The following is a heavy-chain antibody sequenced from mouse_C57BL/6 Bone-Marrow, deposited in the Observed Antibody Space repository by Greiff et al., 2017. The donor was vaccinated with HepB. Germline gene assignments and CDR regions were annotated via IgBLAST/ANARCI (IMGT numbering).Heavy chain of an antibody. Sequence: EVQLVESGGGLVQPGGSLKLSCAASGFTFSDYYMYWVRQTPEKRLEWVAYISNGGGSTYYPDTVKGRFTISRDNAKNTLYLQMSRLKSEDTAMYYCALMITTDYYAMDYWGQGTSVTVSS. CDR1: GFTFSDYY. D-gene: IGHD2-4*01. CDR2: ISNGGGST. CDR3: ALMITTDYYAMDY. J-gene: IGHJ4*01. V-gene: IGHV5-12*01.